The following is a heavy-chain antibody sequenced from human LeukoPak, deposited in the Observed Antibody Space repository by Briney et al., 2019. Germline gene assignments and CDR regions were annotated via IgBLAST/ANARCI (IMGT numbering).Heavy chain of an antibody. J-gene: IGHJ4*02. CDR1: GFTFSSYA. Sequence: PGGSLRLSCAASGFTFSSYAMSWVRQAPGKGLEWVSSISGSSDNTYYADSVKDRFTISRDNSKNTLSLQMNSLRAEDTAVYYCAKGRGTTVTSAANYWGQGTLVTVSS. CDR2: ISGSSDNT. CDR3: AKGRGTTVTSAANY. D-gene: IGHD4-17*01. V-gene: IGHV3-23*01.